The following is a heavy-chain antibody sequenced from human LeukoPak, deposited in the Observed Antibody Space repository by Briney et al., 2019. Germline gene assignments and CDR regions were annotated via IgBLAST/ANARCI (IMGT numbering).Heavy chain of an antibody. J-gene: IGHJ4*02. CDR2: ISGSGGST. CDR1: GFTFSSYA. D-gene: IGHD5-12*01. CDR3: AKDRVRGYRGYEFDY. V-gene: IGHV3-23*01. Sequence: GGSLRLSCAASGFTFSSYAMSWVRQAPGKGLEWVSAISGSGGSTYYADSVKGRFTISRDNSKNTLYLQMNSLRAEDTAVYYCAKDRVRGYRGYEFDYWGQGTLVTVSS.